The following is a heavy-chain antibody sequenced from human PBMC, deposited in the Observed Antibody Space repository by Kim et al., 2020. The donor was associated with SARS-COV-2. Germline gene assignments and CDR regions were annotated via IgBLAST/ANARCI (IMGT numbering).Heavy chain of an antibody. Sequence: SETLSLTCTVSGGSISSSSYYWGWIRQPPGKGLEWIGSIYYSGSTYYNPSLKSRVTISVDTSKNQFSLKLSSVTAADTAVYYCARLLWFGEPPFFDYWG. CDR1: GGSISSSSYY. CDR2: IYYSGST. J-gene: IGHJ4*01. CDR3: ARLLWFGEPPFFDY. V-gene: IGHV4-39*07. D-gene: IGHD3-10*01.